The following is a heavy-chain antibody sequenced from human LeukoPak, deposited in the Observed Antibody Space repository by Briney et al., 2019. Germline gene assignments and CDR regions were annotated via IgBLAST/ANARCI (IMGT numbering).Heavy chain of an antibody. CDR1: GGSFSGYY. V-gene: IGHV4-34*01. CDR3: ARGGWVCSGGSCYATGGMLDY. CDR2: INHSGST. D-gene: IGHD2-15*01. Sequence: SETLSLTCAVYGGSFSGYYWSWIRQPPGKGLEWIGEINHSGSTNYNPSLKSRVTISVDTSKNQFSLKLSSVTAADTAVYYCARGGWVCSGGSCYATGGMLDYWGQGTLVTVFS. J-gene: IGHJ4*02.